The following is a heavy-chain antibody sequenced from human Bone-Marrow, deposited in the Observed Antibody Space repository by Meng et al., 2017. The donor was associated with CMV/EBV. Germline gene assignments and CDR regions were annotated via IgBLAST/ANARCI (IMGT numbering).Heavy chain of an antibody. CDR2: VYRNDEK. CDR3: ARRPSGGSYLDY. V-gene: IGHV2-5*01. D-gene: IGHD1-26*01. Sequence: TLSGFPLNSNDVGVGWIRQTPGKTLVWLAVVYRNDEKQYRPSLRTRLTITEDTSKNQVVLRVTNMDPVDTAIYYCARRPSGGSYLDYWGQGTLVTVSS. CDR1: GFPLNSNDVG. J-gene: IGHJ4*02.